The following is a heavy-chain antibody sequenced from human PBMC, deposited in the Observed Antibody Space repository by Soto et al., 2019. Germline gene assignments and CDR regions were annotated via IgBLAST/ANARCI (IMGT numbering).Heavy chain of an antibody. CDR3: ARIHMGTGVPFDS. J-gene: IGHJ4*02. Sequence: QVQLVQPGVEVRNPGASVKVSCKASGYTFTSYDINWVRQATGQGLEWMGWMNPNTGGTGPIQKFKGRVTMTRDTSINTAYLELSSLTVEDTAVYYCARIHMGTGVPFDSWGQGTLVTVSS. CDR2: MNPNTGGT. V-gene: IGHV1-8*01. D-gene: IGHD7-27*01. CDR1: GYTFTSYD.